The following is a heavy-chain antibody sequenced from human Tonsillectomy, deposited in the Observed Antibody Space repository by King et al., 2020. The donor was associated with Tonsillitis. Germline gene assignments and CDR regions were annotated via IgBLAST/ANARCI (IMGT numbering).Heavy chain of an antibody. CDR1: GYSFAYYY. CDR3: ARQAANHDVDY. V-gene: IGHV5-51*01. D-gene: IGHD3-3*01. J-gene: IGHJ4*02. Sequence: QLVQSGAEVKKPGESLKISCKGSGYSFAYYYIAWVRQMPGKGLEWVGLIYPGDSDIRYSPSFQGQVAISADKSITTAYLQWNSLKASDTAMYYCARQAANHDVDYGGQGTLVTVSS. CDR2: IYPGDSDI.